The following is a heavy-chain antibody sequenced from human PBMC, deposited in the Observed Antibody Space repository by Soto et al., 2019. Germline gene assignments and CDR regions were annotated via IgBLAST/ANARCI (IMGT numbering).Heavy chain of an antibody. V-gene: IGHV3-74*01. CDR3: ARVGNYRFDE. CDR1: GFTFSTSW. D-gene: IGHD1-7*01. CDR2: INGDGSTI. J-gene: IGHJ4*02. Sequence: GGSLRLSCVASGFTFSTSWLHWVRQAPGMGLVWVSRINGDGSTINYADSVKGRFTISRDNAKNTLYLQMNSLTAEDTAVYYCARVGNYRFDEWGQGTQVTVSS.